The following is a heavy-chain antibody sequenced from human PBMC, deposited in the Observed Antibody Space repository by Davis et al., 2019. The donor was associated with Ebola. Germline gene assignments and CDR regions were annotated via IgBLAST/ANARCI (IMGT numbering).Heavy chain of an antibody. V-gene: IGHV3-30-3*01. CDR1: GFTFSSYA. D-gene: IGHD1-1*01. CDR3: ARDRNWKRGSYYHMDV. CDR2: ISYDGNNE. J-gene: IGHJ6*02. Sequence: PGGSLRLSCAASGFTFSSYAVHWVRQAPGKGLEWVSVISYDGNNEYYADSVKGRFTISIDNSKNTLYLQMNSLRVEDTAVYYCARDRNWKRGSYYHMDVWGQGTTVTVSS.